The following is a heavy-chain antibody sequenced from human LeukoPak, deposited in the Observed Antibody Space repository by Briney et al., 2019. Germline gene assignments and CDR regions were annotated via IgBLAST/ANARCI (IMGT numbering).Heavy chain of an antibody. CDR2: TSAYNGNT. V-gene: IGHV1-18*01. CDR1: GYTFTSYG. D-gene: IGHD3-9*01. CDR3: ARESYYDILTGYYLNWFDP. J-gene: IGHJ5*02. Sequence: ASVKVSCKASGYTFTSYGISWVRQAPGQGLEWMGWTSAYNGNTNYAQKLQGRVTMTTDTSTSTAYMELRSLRSDDTAVYYCARESYYDILTGYYLNWFDPWGQGTLVTVSS.